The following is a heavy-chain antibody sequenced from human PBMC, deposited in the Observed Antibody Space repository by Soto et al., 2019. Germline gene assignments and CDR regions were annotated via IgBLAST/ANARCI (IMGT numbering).Heavy chain of an antibody. V-gene: IGHV2-5*02. J-gene: IGHJ4*02. Sequence: QITLNESGPTQVKPRQTLTLTCTFSGFSLTPRGVGVGWIRQSPGKAPEWLALFYWDDDKRYSPSLKSRLTITKATSKNQVVLTIDDLDPADTATYYCAHRVLRTVFGLVMATAIYFDFWGQGTPVAVSS. D-gene: IGHD3-3*01. CDR2: FYWDDDK. CDR3: AHRVLRTVFGLVMATAIYFDF. CDR1: GFSLTPRGVG.